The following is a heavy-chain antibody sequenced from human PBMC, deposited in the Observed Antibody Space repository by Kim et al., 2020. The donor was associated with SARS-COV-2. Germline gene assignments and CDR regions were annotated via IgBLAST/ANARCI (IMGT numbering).Heavy chain of an antibody. CDR1: GGSISPYY. CDR3: ARYSSNLKHYIAV. V-gene: IGHV4-59*03. Sequence: SETLSLTCTVSGGSISPYYWSWIRQPPGKGLEWIGYIYYIGTTTYNASLKSRVTISVDTSKNQFSLKLTSVTAPETAIYYCARYSSNLKHYIAVWGKGTT. CDR2: IYYIGTT. J-gene: IGHJ6*03. D-gene: IGHD5-18*01.